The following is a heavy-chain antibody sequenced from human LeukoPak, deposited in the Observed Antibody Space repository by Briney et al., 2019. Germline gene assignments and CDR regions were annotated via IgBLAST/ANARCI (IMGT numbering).Heavy chain of an antibody. J-gene: IGHJ4*02. CDR3: ARSLGIAAAGTNYFDY. Sequence: GGSLRLSCAASGFTFSSYGMHWVRQAPGKGLEWVAVISYDGSNKYYADSVKGRFTISRDNSKNTLYLQMNSLRAEDTAVYYCARSLGIAAAGTNYFDYWGQGTLVTVSS. CDR2: ISYDGSNK. V-gene: IGHV3-30*03. D-gene: IGHD6-13*01. CDR1: GFTFSSYG.